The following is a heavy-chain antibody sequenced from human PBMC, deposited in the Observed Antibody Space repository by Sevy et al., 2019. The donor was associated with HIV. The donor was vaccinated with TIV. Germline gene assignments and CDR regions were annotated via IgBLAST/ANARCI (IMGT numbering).Heavy chain of an antibody. CDR3: AEAPYDSSGYYYLYYYYYGMDV. D-gene: IGHD3-22*01. Sequence: GGSLRLSCAASGFTFSSYGMHWVRQAPGKGLEWVAVISYDGSNKYYADSVKGRFTISRDNSKNTLYLQMNSLRAEDTAVYYCAEAPYDSSGYYYLYYYYYGMDVWGQGTTVTVSS. J-gene: IGHJ6*02. V-gene: IGHV3-30*18. CDR2: ISYDGSNK. CDR1: GFTFSSYG.